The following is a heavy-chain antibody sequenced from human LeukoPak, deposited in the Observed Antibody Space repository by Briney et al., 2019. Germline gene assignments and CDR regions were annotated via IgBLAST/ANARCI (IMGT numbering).Heavy chain of an antibody. CDR3: ARGRWLQARGPSFDY. CDR2: ISYDGSNK. Sequence: GRSLRLSCAASGFTFSSYAMHWVRQAPGKGLEWVAVISYDGSNKYYADSVKGRFTISRDNSKNTLYLQMNSLRAEDTAVYYCARGRWLQARGPSFDYWGQGTLVTVSS. J-gene: IGHJ4*02. V-gene: IGHV3-30-3*01. CDR1: GFTFSSYA. D-gene: IGHD5-24*01.